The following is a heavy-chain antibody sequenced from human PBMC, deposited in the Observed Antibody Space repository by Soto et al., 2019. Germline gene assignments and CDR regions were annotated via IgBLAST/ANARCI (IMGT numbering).Heavy chain of an antibody. CDR2: ISYDGSNK. V-gene: IGHV3-30*18. CDR3: AQERGVVTVLDFDN. Sequence: PGGSLRLSCAASGFTFSSYGMHWVRQAPGKGLEWVAVISYDGSNKYYADSVKGRFTISRDNSKNTLYLQMNSLRAEDTAVYYCAQERGVVTVLDFDNRGQGTLVSVSS. CDR1: GFTFSSYG. D-gene: IGHD2-15*01. J-gene: IGHJ4*02.